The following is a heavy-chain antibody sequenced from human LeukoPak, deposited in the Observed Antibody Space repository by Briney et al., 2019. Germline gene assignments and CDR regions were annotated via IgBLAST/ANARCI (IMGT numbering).Heavy chain of an antibody. J-gene: IGHJ3*02. CDR3: ARHTIYSGSYLGAFDI. CDR2: INHSGST. V-gene: IGHV4-34*01. CDR1: GGSFSGYY. Sequence: PSETLSLTCAVYGGSFSGYYWSWIRQPPGKGLEWIGEINHSGSTNYNPSLKSRVTISVDTSKNQFSLKLSSVTAADTAVYYCARHTIYSGSYLGAFDIWGQGTMVTVSS. D-gene: IGHD1-26*01.